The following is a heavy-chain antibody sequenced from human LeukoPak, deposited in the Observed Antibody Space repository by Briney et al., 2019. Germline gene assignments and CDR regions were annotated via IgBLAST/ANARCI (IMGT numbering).Heavy chain of an antibody. J-gene: IGHJ6*03. CDR2: TYYRSKWYN. CDR3: ASLGTPRRGYEVMTHYYYYYMDV. CDR1: GDSVSSNSAA. D-gene: IGHD5-18*01. Sequence: SQTLSLTCAISGDSVSSNSAAWNWIRQSPSRGLEWLGRTYYRSKWYNDYAVSVKSRITINPDTSKNQFSLKLSSVTAADTAVYYCASLGTPRRGYEVMTHYYYYYMDVWGKGTTVTVSS. V-gene: IGHV6-1*01.